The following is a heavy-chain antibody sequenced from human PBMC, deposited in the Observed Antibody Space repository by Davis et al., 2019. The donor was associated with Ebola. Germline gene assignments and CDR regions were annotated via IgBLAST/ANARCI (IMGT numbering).Heavy chain of an antibody. Sequence: SVKVSCKASGYTFTYRYLHWVRQAAGQALEWMGWITPFNGNTNYAQKFQDRVTITRDRSMSTAYMELSSLRSEDTAMYYCASSVGIAAAGLYYYYGMDVWGQGTTVTVSS. V-gene: IGHV1-45*02. CDR3: ASSVGIAAAGLYYYYGMDV. CDR1: GYTFTYRY. CDR2: ITPFNGNT. J-gene: IGHJ6*02. D-gene: IGHD6-13*01.